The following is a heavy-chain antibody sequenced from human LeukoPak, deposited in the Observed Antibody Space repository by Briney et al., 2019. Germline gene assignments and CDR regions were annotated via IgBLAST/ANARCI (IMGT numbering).Heavy chain of an antibody. CDR1: GYSFTSYW. J-gene: IGHJ4*02. Sequence: GESLQISCQGSGYSFTSYWIGWVRQMPGKGLEWMGIIYPGDSDTRYSPSLQGQVTISADKSISTAYLQWSSLKASDTAMYYCARRRDGYNLSPYDEYYFDYWGQGTLVTVSS. CDR2: IYPGDSDT. D-gene: IGHD5-24*01. V-gene: IGHV5-51*01. CDR3: ARRRDGYNLSPYDEYYFDY.